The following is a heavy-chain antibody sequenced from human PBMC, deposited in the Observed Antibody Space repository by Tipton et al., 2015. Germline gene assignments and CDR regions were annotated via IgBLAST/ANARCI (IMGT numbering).Heavy chain of an antibody. V-gene: IGHV4-61*01. Sequence: TLSLTCTVSGGSVSSGSYYWSWIRQPPGKGLEWIGYISFSDTTHYNPSLKSRVTISVDTSKNQFSLKLSSVTAADTAVYYCARAPVVAATPEYPYYYYGMDVWGQGTTVTVSS. CDR3: ARAPVVAATPEYPYYYYGMDV. D-gene: IGHD2-15*01. CDR1: GGSVSSGSYY. CDR2: ISFSDTT. J-gene: IGHJ6*02.